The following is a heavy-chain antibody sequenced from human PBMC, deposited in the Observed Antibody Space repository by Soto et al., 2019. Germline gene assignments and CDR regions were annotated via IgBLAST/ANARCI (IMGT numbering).Heavy chain of an antibody. Sequence: AVGSLRLSCAASGFTFSSYAMHWVRQAPGKGLEWVAVISYDGSNKYYADSVKGRFTISRDNSKNTLYLQMNSLRAEDTAVYYCASTQPNIPIRPLRYFDWLLSVDPWGQGTLVTVSS. D-gene: IGHD3-9*01. CDR1: GFTFSSYA. J-gene: IGHJ5*02. CDR2: ISYDGSNK. V-gene: IGHV3-30-3*01. CDR3: ASTQPNIPIRPLRYFDWLLSVDP.